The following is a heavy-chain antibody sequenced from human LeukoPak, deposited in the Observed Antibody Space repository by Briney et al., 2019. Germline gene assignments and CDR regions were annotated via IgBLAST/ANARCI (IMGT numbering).Heavy chain of an antibody. CDR3: ARETEGYSGYVGAFDI. V-gene: IGHV3-21*01. Sequence: PGGSLRLSCAASGFTFSSYSMNWVRQAPGKGLEWVSSISSSSSYIYYADSVKGRFTISRDNAKNSLYLQMNSLRAEDTAVYYCARETEGYSGYVGAFDIWGQGTMVTVSS. CDR1: GFTFSSYS. CDR2: ISSSSSYI. D-gene: IGHD5-12*01. J-gene: IGHJ3*02.